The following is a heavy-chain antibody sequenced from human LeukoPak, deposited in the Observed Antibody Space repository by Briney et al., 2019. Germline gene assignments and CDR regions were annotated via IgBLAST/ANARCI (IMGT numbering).Heavy chain of an antibody. D-gene: IGHD6-13*01. CDR3: ARDRTAAG. CDR1: GFTFGGYW. CDR2: IKQDGSEK. J-gene: IGHJ4*02. Sequence: GGSLRLSCAASGFTFGGYWMGWVRQAPGKGLEWVANIKQDGSEKNYVDSVRGRFTISRDNAKNSLYLQMNSLRAEDTAVYYCARDRTAAGWGQGALVTVSS. V-gene: IGHV3-7*03.